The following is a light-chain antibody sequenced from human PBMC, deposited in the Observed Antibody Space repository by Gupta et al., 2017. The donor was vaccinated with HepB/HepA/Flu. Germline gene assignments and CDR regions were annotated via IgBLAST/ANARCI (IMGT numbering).Light chain of an antibody. V-gene: IGKV3-15*01. CDR1: QSVRSN. J-gene: IGKJ2*02. CDR3: QQENNRHPLCT. Sequence: EIVMTQSPATLSVSPGERATLSCRARQSVRSNLDWYQKKPGQAPRLLIYGASTRATGIPGRCSGSGDGTECXLTITSXHSEDFEVYYCQQENNRHPLCTFGXATKLHIK. CDR2: GAS.